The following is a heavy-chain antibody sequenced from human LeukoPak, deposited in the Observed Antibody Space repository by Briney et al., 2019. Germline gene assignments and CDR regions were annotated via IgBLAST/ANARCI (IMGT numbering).Heavy chain of an antibody. J-gene: IGHJ4*02. V-gene: IGHV1-2*02. D-gene: IGHD3-10*01. CDR1: GYTFTGYY. CDR2: INPNSGGT. CDR3: ARDKWSHPYGSGSYGYY. Sequence: GASVKVSCKASGYTFTGYYMHWVRQAPGQGLEWMGWINPNSGGTNYAQKFQGRVTMTRDTSISTAYMELSRLRSDDTAVYYCARDKWSHPYGSGSYGYYWGQGTLVTVSS.